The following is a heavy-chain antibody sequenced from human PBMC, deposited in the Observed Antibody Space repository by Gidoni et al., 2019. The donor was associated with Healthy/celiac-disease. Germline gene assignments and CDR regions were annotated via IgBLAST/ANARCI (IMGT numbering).Heavy chain of an antibody. J-gene: IGHJ6*02. Sequence: EVLLVGSGGGLVKPGGALRRSGAAPGLTFRNPWMSWVRQAPGKGLEWVGRIKSKTYGGTTDYAAPVKGRFTISRDDSKNTLYLQMNSLKTEDTAVYYCTTARPWFYYYYGMDVWGQGTTVTVSS. D-gene: IGHD3-9*01. V-gene: IGHV3-15*01. CDR2: IKSKTYGGTT. CDR1: GLTFRNPW. CDR3: TTARPWFYYYYGMDV.